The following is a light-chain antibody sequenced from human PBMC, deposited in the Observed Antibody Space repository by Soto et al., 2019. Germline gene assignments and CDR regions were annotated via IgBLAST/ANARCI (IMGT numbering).Light chain of an antibody. CDR2: EDD. CDR1: SSDVGSYNL. CDR3: CSYLGSSTV. Sequence: QSALTQPASVSGSPGQSITISCTGTSSDVGSYNLVSWYQQHPAKAPKLIIYEDDKRPSGVSNRFSGSKSGDTASLTISGLQSEDEAAYYCCSYLGSSTVFGGGTQLTVL. V-gene: IGLV2-23*01. J-gene: IGLJ7*01.